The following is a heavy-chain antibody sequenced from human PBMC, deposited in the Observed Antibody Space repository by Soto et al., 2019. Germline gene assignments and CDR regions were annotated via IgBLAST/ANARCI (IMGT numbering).Heavy chain of an antibody. Sequence: SLRPSFSSSGFAFSDSARHRLRQVPGKGLEWVSGVSWNSETIGYADSVKGRFTISRDNAKNSLYLQINSLRLEDTAFYYCAKDMGATATTGVDSWGQGT. J-gene: IGHJ4*02. CDR1: GFAFSDSA. CDR2: VSWNSETI. CDR3: AKDMGATATTGVDS. V-gene: IGHV3-9*01. D-gene: IGHD6-25*01.